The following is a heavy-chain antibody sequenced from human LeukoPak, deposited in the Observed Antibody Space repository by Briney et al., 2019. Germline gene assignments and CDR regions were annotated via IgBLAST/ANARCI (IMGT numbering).Heavy chain of an antibody. CDR1: GFTFSSYS. D-gene: IGHD6-13*01. J-gene: IGHJ5*02. CDR3: AKAPQSSSWSSWFDP. Sequence: GGSLRLSCAASGFTFSSYSMNWVRQAPGKGLEWVSSISSSSSYIFYADSVKGRFTISRDNSKNTLYLQMNSLRAEDTAVYYCAKAPQSSSWSSWFDPWGQGTLVTVSS. CDR2: ISSSSSYI. V-gene: IGHV3-21*04.